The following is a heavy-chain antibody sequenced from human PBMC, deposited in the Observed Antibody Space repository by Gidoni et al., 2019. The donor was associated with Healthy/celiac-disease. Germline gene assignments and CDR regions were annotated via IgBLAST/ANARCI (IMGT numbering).Heavy chain of an antibody. CDR1: GGSFRGYY. CDR3: ARVLRTDSSSSSVVGYFDY. V-gene: IGHV4-34*01. Sequence: QVQLQQWGAGLLKPSETLSLTCAVYGGSFRGYYWSWIRQPPGKGLEWIGEINHSGSTNYNPSLKSRVTISVDTSKNQFSLKLSSVTAADTAVYYCARVLRTDSSSSSVVGYFDYWGQGTLVTVSS. CDR2: INHSGST. D-gene: IGHD6-6*01. J-gene: IGHJ4*02.